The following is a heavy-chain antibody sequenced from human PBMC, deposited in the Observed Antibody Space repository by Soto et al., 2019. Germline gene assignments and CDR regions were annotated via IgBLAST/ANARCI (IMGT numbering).Heavy chain of an antibody. CDR1: GYPFSSSA. D-gene: IGHD6-19*01. Sequence: GESLKISCAASGYPFSSSAMIWVRQAPGKGLEWVSSISSSGATYYAESVKGRFTFSRDNSKNTVYLQMNSLRAEDTAVYFCARDLRSASGWYAPGYWGQGTLVTVSS. V-gene: IGHV3-23*01. CDR2: ISSSGAT. J-gene: IGHJ4*02. CDR3: ARDLRSASGWYAPGY.